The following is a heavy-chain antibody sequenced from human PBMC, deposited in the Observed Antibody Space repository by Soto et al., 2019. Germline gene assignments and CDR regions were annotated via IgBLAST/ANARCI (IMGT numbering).Heavy chain of an antibody. V-gene: IGHV4-31*03. D-gene: IGHD4-17*01. Sequence: SETLSLTCTVSGGSISSGGYYWSWIRQHPGKGLEWIGYIYYSGSTYYNPSLKGRVTISVDTSKNQFSLKLSSVTAADTAVYYCARALTTVVTFEAFDIWGQGTMVTVSS. CDR3: ARALTTVVTFEAFDI. CDR1: GGSISSGGYY. CDR2: IYYSGST. J-gene: IGHJ3*02.